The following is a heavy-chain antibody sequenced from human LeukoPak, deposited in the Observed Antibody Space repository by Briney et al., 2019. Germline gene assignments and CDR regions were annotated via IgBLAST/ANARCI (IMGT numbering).Heavy chain of an antibody. Sequence: GGSLRLSCAASGFIFSSYDMSWVRQAPGKGLEWVSAISTSGGSTYYADSVKGRFTISRDNSKNTLYLQMNSLRAEDTAIYYCATAIWFGELNFGYWGQGTLVTVSS. CDR3: ATAIWFGELNFGY. J-gene: IGHJ4*02. CDR2: ISTSGGST. CDR1: GFIFSSYD. V-gene: IGHV3-23*01. D-gene: IGHD3-10*01.